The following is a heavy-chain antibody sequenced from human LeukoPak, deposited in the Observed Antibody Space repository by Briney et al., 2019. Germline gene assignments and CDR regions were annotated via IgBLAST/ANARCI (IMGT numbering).Heavy chain of an antibody. CDR2: ISGSGGST. D-gene: IGHD6-19*01. V-gene: IGHV3-23*01. J-gene: IGHJ4*02. Sequence: GGSLRLSCAASGFTFSSYAMSWVRQAPGKGLEWVSAISGSGGSTYSADSVKGRFTISRDNSKNTLYLQMNSLRAEDTAVYYCAREFNVRGIAVEYYFDYWGQGTLVTVSS. CDR1: GFTFSSYA. CDR3: AREFNVRGIAVEYYFDY.